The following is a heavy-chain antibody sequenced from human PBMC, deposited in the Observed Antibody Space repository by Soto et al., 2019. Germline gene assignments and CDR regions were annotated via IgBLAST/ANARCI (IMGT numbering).Heavy chain of an antibody. D-gene: IGHD6-19*01. Sequence: SETLSLTCTVSGGSISSYYWSWIRQPPGKGLEWIGYIYYSGSTNYNPSLKSRVTISVDTSKNQFSLKLSSVTAADTAVYYCARVSGSSGWSYYFDYWGQGTLVTVSS. CDR1: GGSISSYY. CDR3: ARVSGSSGWSYYFDY. CDR2: IYYSGST. J-gene: IGHJ4*02. V-gene: IGHV4-59*01.